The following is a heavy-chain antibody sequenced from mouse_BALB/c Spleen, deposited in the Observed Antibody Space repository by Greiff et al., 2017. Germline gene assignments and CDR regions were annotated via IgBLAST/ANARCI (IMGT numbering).Heavy chain of an antibody. Sequence: EVQLVESGGGLVQPGGSLKLSCAASGFTFSSYGMSWVRQTPDKRLELVATINSNGGSTYYPDSVKGRFTISRDNAKNTLYLQMSSLKSEDTAMYYCARDQGYDGYLFAYWGQGTLVTVSA. CDR3: ARDQGYDGYLFAY. CDR2: INSNGGST. CDR1: GFTFSSYG. J-gene: IGHJ3*01. V-gene: IGHV5-6-3*01. D-gene: IGHD2-3*01.